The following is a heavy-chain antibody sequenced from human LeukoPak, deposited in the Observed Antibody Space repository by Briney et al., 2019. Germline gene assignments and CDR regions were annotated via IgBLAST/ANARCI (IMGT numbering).Heavy chain of an antibody. J-gene: IGHJ4*02. Sequence: GGSLRLSCAASGFTFDDYAMHWVRQAPGKGLEWVSGISWNSGSIGYADSVKGRFTISRDNAKNSLYLQMNSLRAEDTAVYYCATRRDGYKHWGQGTLVTVSS. CDR2: ISWNSGSI. CDR3: ATRRDGYKH. V-gene: IGHV3-9*01. CDR1: GFTFDDYA. D-gene: IGHD5-24*01.